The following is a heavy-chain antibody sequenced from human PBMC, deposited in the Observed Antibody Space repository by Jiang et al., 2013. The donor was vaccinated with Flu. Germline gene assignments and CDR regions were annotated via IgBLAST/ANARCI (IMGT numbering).Heavy chain of an antibody. CDR1: GGSFSGYY. Sequence: GLVKPSETLSLTCAVYGGSFSGYYWSWIRQPPGKGLEWIGEINHSGSTNYNPSLKSRVTISVDTSKNQFSLKLSSVTAADTAVYYCGRLVVPAASWFDPWGQGTLVTVSS. D-gene: IGHD2-2*01. J-gene: IGHJ5*02. V-gene: IGHV4-34*01. CDR3: GRLVVPAASWFDP. CDR2: INHSGST.